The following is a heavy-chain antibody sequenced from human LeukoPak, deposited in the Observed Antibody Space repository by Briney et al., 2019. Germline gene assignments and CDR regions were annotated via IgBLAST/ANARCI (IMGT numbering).Heavy chain of an antibody. CDR2: ISSSGSTI. CDR1: GFTFSDYY. J-gene: IGHJ4*02. V-gene: IGHV3-11*01. CDR3: ARVGSSGYPIDY. D-gene: IGHD3-22*01. Sequence: GGSLRLSCAASGFTFSDYYMSWIRQAPGKGLEWVSYISSSGSTINYADSVKGRFTISRNSAKKSLFLQMNSLRAEDTAVYYCARVGSSGYPIDYWGQGTLVTVSS.